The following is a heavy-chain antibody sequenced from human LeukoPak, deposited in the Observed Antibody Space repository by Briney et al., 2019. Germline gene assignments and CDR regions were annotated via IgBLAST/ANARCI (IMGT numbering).Heavy chain of an antibody. CDR1: GFTFSSHV. D-gene: IGHD2-21*02. CDR3: AKDHRAYCGGDCVDFDY. Sequence: PGGSLRLSCAASGFTFSSHVMHWVRQAPGKGLEWVAFIRYDGSNKYYADSVKGRFTISRDNSKNTLYLQMNSLRAEDTAVYYCAKDHRAYCGGDCVDFDYWGQGTLVTVSS. V-gene: IGHV3-30*02. CDR2: IRYDGSNK. J-gene: IGHJ4*02.